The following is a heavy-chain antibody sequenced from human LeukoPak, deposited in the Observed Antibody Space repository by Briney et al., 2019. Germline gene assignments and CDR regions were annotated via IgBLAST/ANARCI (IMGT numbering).Heavy chain of an antibody. CDR3: ASRLKNG. CDR1: GFTFDDYA. D-gene: IGHD1-1*01. CDR2: IYSGGST. V-gene: IGHV3-66*01. J-gene: IGHJ4*02. Sequence: GRSLRLSCAASGFTFDDYAMHWVRQAPGKGLEWVSVIYSGGSTYYADSVKGRFTISRDNSKNTLYLQMNSLRAEDTAVYYCASRLKNGWGQGTLVTVSS.